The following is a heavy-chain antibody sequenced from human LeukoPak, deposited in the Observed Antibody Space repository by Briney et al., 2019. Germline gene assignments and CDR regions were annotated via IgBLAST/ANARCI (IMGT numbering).Heavy chain of an antibody. CDR3: ARAGTDGGRRYFDL. D-gene: IGHD2-8*01. V-gene: IGHV1-69*04. CDR2: IIPILGIA. Sequence: ASVKVSCKASGGTFSSYAISWVRQAPGQGLEWMGRIIPILGIANYAQKFQGRVTITADKSTSTAYMELSSLRSEDTAVYYCARAGTDGGRRYFDLWGRGTLATVSS. J-gene: IGHJ2*01. CDR1: GGTFSSYA.